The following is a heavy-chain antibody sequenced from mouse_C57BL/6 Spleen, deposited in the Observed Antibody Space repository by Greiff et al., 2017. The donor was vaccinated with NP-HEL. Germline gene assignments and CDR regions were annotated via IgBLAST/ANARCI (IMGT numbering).Heavy chain of an antibody. Sequence: EVQRVESGTVLARPGASVKMSCKTSGYTFTSYWMHWVKQRPGQGLEWIGAIYPGNSDTSYNQKFKGKAKLTAVTSASTAYMELSSLTNEDSAVYYCTRAPLGYGSSYDYAMDYWGQGTSVTVSS. V-gene: IGHV1-5*01. CDR2: IYPGNSDT. J-gene: IGHJ4*01. CDR1: GYTFTSYW. D-gene: IGHD1-1*01. CDR3: TRAPLGYGSSYDYAMDY.